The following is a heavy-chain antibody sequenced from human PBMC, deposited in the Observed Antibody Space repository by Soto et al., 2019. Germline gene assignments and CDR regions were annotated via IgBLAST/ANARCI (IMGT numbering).Heavy chain of an antibody. CDR1: GGSISSSSYY. CDR3: ARLMVRGVIIRYYYYYGMDV. V-gene: IGHV4-39*01. Sequence: SETLSLTCTVSGGSISSSSYYWGWIRQPPGKGLEWIGSIYYSGSTYYNPSLKSRVTISVDTSKNQFSLKLSFVTAADTAVYYCARLMVRGVIIRYYYYYGMDVWGQGTTVTVSS. J-gene: IGHJ6*02. D-gene: IGHD3-10*01. CDR2: IYYSGST.